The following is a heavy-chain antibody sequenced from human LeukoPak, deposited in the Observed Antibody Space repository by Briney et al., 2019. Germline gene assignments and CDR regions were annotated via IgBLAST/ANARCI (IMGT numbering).Heavy chain of an antibody. CDR2: ISSSSSTI. CDR1: GFTFSSYS. J-gene: IGHJ4*02. Sequence: GGSLRLSCAASGFTFSSYSMNWVRQAPGKGLEWVSFISSSSSTIYYADSVKGRFTISRDNAKNSLYLQMNSLRAEDTAAYYCARDRGGSYSAIDYWGQGTLVTVSS. D-gene: IGHD1-26*01. V-gene: IGHV3-48*04. CDR3: ARDRGGSYSAIDY.